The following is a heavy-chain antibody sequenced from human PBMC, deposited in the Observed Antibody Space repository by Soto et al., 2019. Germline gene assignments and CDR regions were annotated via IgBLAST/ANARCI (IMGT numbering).Heavy chain of an antibody. Sequence: QVQLQESGPGLVKPSQTLSLTCTVSGGSISTVNYWWSWIRQSPDMGLEWIGHIYNGGSTYNNPSLESXXTXQXXTSNNQLALTLSSVSAADTAGYYCARGPSGDKVDSWGQGTLVTVSS. CDR1: GGSISTVNYW. CDR2: IYNGGST. D-gene: IGHD7-27*01. V-gene: IGHV4-30-4*01. J-gene: IGHJ4*02. CDR3: ARGPSGDKVDS.